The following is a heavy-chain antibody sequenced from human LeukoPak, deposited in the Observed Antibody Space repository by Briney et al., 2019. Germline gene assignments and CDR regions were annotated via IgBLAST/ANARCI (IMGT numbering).Heavy chain of an antibody. V-gene: IGHV4-59*12. CDR2: IYNSGST. Sequence: PSETLSLTCTVSGGSISSYYWSWIRQPPGKGLEWIGYIYNSGSTNYNPSLKSRVTMSVDTSKNQFSLKLSSVTAADTAVYYCARDIRDSSGYYYYYYYMDVWGKGTTVTVSS. CDR1: GGSISSYY. CDR3: ARDIRDSSGYYYYYYYMDV. D-gene: IGHD3-22*01. J-gene: IGHJ6*03.